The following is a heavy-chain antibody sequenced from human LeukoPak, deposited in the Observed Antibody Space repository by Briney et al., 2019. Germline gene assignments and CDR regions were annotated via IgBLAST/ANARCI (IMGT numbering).Heavy chain of an antibody. CDR1: GFTFSMFS. J-gene: IGHJ4*02. Sequence: GGSLRLSCAASGFTFSMFSMNWVRQAPGKGLEWISYIRSSSSTIHYADSVKGRFTISRDNAKKSLYLQMSSLRAEDTALYFCVRDSYCGGDCYRLHDLWGQGTLVAVS. CDR3: VRDSYCGGDCYRLHDL. CDR2: IRSSSSTI. D-gene: IGHD2-21*02. V-gene: IGHV3-48*01.